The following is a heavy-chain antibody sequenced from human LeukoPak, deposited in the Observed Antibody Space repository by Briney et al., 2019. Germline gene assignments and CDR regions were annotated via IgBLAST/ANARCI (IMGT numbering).Heavy chain of an antibody. D-gene: IGHD3-22*01. V-gene: IGHV4-59*08. J-gene: IGHJ4*02. Sequence: SQTLSLTCTVCGGSISTYFWSWIRQPPGKGREWSGGIYQSGRTYYNPSLKSRVTISVDPSKNQFSLKLSSVTAADTAVHYCARGPRRDYNSSDYPPYYFDYWGQGTLVTVSS. CDR1: GGSISTYF. CDR2: IYQSGRT. CDR3: ARGPRRDYNSSDYPPYYFDY.